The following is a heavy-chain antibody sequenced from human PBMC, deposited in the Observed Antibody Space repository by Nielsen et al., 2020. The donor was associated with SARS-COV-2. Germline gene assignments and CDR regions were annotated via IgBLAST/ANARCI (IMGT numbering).Heavy chain of an antibody. CDR1: GFTFSDYY. CDR3: ARGIGGWFGELLGGPYYYYMDV. D-gene: IGHD3-10*01. J-gene: IGHJ6*03. V-gene: IGHV3-11*06. Sequence: GESLKISCAASGFTFSDYYMSWIRQAPGKGLEWVSYISSSSSYTNYADSVKGRFTISRDNAKNSLYLQMNSLRAEDTAVYYCARGIGGWFGELLGGPYYYYMDVWGKGTTVTVSS. CDR2: ISSSSSYT.